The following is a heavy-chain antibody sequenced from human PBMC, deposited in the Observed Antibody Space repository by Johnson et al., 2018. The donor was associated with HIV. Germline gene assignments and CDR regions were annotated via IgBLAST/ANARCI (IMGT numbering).Heavy chain of an antibody. CDR2: IRSEAYGGTT. Sequence: EVQLVESGGDLVQPGRSLRLSCTASGFTFGDYAMSWFRQAPGKGLEWVGFIRSEAYGGTTDYAASVKGRVTISRDDSESIAYLQMNSLRAGDTALYYCARAVCRGGRCYSHDAFDIWGQGTMVTVSS. D-gene: IGHD2-15*01. J-gene: IGHJ3*02. V-gene: IGHV3-49*03. CDR3: ARAVCRGGRCYSHDAFDI. CDR1: GFTFGDYA.